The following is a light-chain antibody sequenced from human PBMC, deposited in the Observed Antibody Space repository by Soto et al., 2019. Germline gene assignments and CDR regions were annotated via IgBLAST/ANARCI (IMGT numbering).Light chain of an antibody. CDR1: QTFSSH. CDR3: QQRSNWPPVIT. V-gene: IGKV3-11*01. J-gene: IGKJ5*01. CDR2: DAS. Sequence: EIVLTQSPATLSLSPGVRATLSCRASQTFSSHLAWYQQKPGQAPRLLIYDASKRATGIPARFSGRGSGTDFTFTISSLEPEDFAVYYCQQRSNWPPVITFGQGTRLEIK.